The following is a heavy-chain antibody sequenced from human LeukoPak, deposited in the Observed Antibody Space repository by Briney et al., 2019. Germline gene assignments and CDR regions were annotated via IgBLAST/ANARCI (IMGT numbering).Heavy chain of an antibody. CDR2: IYYSGST. J-gene: IGHJ3*02. CDR1: GGSISSYY. V-gene: IGHV4-59*08. D-gene: IGHD3-10*01. Sequence: SETLSLTCTVSGGSISSYYWSWIRQPPGKGLEWIGYIYYSGSTNYNPSLKSRVTISVDTSKNQFSLKLSSVTAADTAVYYCARHLRIDAFDIWGQGTMVTVSS. CDR3: ARHLRIDAFDI.